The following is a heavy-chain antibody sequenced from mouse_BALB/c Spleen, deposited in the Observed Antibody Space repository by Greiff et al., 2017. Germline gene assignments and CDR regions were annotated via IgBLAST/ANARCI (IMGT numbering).Heavy chain of an antibody. V-gene: IGHV5-4*02. CDR2: ISDGGSYT. J-gene: IGHJ3*01. D-gene: IGHD2-1*01. CDR3: ARDRDGNRFAY. CDR1: GFTFSDYY. Sequence: EVNLVESGGGLVKPGGSLKLSCAASGFTFSDYYMYWVRQTPEKRLAWVATISDGGSYTYYPDSVKGRFTISRDNAKNNLYLQMSSLKSEDTAMYYCARDRDGNRFAYWGQGTLVTVSA.